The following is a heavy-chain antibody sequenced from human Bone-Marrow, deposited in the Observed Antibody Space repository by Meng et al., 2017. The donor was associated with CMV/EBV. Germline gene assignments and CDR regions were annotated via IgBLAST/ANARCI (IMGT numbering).Heavy chain of an antibody. CDR2: ISSSSSYI. V-gene: IGHV3-21*01. D-gene: IGHD2-2*01. J-gene: IGHJ6*02. CDR3: ARTVVPAASHYYYYGMDV. CDR1: GFTFSSYS. Sequence: GESLKISCAASGFTFSSYSMNWVRQAPGKGLEWVSSISSSSSYIYYADSVKGRFTISRDNAKNSLHLQMNSLRAEDTAVYYCARTVVPAASHYYYYGMDVWGQGTTVTVSS.